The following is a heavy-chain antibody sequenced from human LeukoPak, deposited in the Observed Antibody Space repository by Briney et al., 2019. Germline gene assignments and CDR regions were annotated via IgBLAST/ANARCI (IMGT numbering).Heavy chain of an antibody. J-gene: IGHJ4*02. Sequence: GRSLRLSCTASGFTFSSYGMHWVRQAPGKGLEWVAVISYDGSNKYYADSVKGRFTISRDNSKNTLYVQMNSLRAEDTAVYYCARDPAKYWSGHDYWGQGTLVTVSS. D-gene: IGHD2-15*01. CDR3: ARDPAKYWSGHDY. CDR2: ISYDGSNK. CDR1: GFTFSSYG. V-gene: IGHV3-30*03.